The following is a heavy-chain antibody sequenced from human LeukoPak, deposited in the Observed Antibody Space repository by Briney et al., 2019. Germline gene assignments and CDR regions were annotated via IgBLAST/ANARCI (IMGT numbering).Heavy chain of an antibody. D-gene: IGHD2-8*01. CDR3: ARPQNVLVAFDI. J-gene: IGHJ3*02. CDR2: IYYSGST. CDR1: GGSISSSSYY. V-gene: IGHV4-39*01. Sequence: PSETLSLTCTVSGGSISSSSYYWGWIRQPPGKGLEWIGSIYYSGSTYYNPSLKSRVTISVDTSKNQFSLKLSSVTAADTAAYYCARPQNVLVAFDIWGQGTMITVSS.